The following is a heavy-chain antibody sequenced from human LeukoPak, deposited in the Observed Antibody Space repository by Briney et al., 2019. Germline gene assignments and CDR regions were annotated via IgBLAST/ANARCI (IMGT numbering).Heavy chain of an antibody. D-gene: IGHD5-18*01. CDR1: GFTFSSYA. Sequence: GRSLRLSCAASGFTFSSYAMHWIRQAPGKGLEWVAVISYDGSNKYYADSVKGRFTISRDNSKNTLYLQMNSLRAEDTAVYYCARDRIQLWFYNWFDPWGQGTLVTVSS. CDR3: ARDRIQLWFYNWFDP. J-gene: IGHJ5*02. V-gene: IGHV3-30*04. CDR2: ISYDGSNK.